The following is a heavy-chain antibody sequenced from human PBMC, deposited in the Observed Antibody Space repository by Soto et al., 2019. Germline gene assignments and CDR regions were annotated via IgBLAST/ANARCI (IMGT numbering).Heavy chain of an antibody. CDR3: ARHGGLATLSPLGFDY. CDR2: IYYSGST. D-gene: IGHD5-12*01. V-gene: IGHV4-39*01. CDR1: GGSISSSSYY. J-gene: IGHJ4*02. Sequence: QLQLQESGPGLVTPSETLSLTCTVSGGSISSSSYYLCWIRQPPGKTLEWVGSIYYSGSTYYNPSLTIRVTISVDTSKHQSSMKLRSVTAADTAVYYGARHGGLATLSPLGFDYLGQGTLVTGSS.